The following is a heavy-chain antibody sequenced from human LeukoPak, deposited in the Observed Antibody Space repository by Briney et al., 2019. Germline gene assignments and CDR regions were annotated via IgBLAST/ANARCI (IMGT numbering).Heavy chain of an antibody. CDR2: TYYRSKWNN. CDR1: GDTVSSNIAA. V-gene: IGHV6-1*01. Sequence: SQTLSLTCALSGDTVSSNIAAWNWIRQSPSRGLEWLGRTYYRSKWNNDYAVSVKSRISINPDTSKNQFSLQPNSVTPEDTAVYYCARDLCSGGSCYWRFDYWGQGTLVTVPS. J-gene: IGHJ4*02. CDR3: ARDLCSGGSCYWRFDY. D-gene: IGHD2-15*01.